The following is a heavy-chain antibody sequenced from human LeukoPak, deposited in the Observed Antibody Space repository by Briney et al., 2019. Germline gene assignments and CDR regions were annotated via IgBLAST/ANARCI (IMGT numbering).Heavy chain of an antibody. CDR1: GYTFTSYD. V-gene: IGHV1-8*03. J-gene: IGHJ6*03. Sequence: ASVRVSCKASGYTFTSYDINWVRQVTGQGLEWMGWMNPKSGNTGYAQKFQGRVTITRNTSISTAYMEVSSLRYEDTAVYYCARRAVDNSYYYYMDVWGKGTTVTVSS. D-gene: IGHD6-19*01. CDR3: ARRAVDNSYYYYMDV. CDR2: MNPKSGNT.